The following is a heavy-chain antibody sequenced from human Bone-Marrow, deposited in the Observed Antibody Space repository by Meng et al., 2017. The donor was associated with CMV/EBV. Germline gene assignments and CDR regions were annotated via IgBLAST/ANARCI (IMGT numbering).Heavy chain of an antibody. V-gene: IGHV4-34*01. CDR3: ARRPQYSSSSNSEFDY. CDR2: INHSGST. D-gene: IGHD6-13*01. Sequence: YGGSFSGYDWSWIRQPPGKGLEWIGEINHSGSTNYNPSLKSRVTISVDTSKNQFSLKLSSVTAADTAVYYCARRPQYSSSSNSEFDYWGQGTLVTVSS. J-gene: IGHJ4*02. CDR1: GGSFSGYD.